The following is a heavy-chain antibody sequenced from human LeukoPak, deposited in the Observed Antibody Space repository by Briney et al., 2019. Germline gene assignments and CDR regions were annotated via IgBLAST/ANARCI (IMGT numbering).Heavy chain of an antibody. CDR1: GFTLSSYG. J-gene: IGHJ4*02. CDR2: IRYDGSNK. Sequence: GGSLRLSCAASGFTLSSYGMHWVRQAPGKGLEWVAFIRYDGSNKYYADSVKGRFTISRDNSKNTLYLQMNSLRAEDTAVYYCAKDRGIAAAGTSYFDYWGQGTLVTVSS. D-gene: IGHD6-13*01. CDR3: AKDRGIAAAGTSYFDY. V-gene: IGHV3-30*02.